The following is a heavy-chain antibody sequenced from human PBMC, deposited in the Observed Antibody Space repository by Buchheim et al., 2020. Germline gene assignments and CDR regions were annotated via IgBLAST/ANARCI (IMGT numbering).Heavy chain of an antibody. J-gene: IGHJ4*02. CDR1: GLTFSTNS. V-gene: IGHV3-30-3*01. D-gene: IGHD6-19*01. CDR3: AKGRWDTSGWFFDY. Sequence: QVQLVESGGGVVQPGRSLRLSCAASGLTFSTNSMHWVRQAPDKGLEWVAGISFDGSDQHYTDSVKGRFTISRDISKNTLSLQMNSLRVEDTAIYYCAKGRWDTSGWFFDYWGQGTL. CDR2: ISFDGSDQ.